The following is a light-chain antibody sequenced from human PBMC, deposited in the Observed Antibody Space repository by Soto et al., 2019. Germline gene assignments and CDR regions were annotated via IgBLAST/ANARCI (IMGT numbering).Light chain of an antibody. CDR1: GSDVGSYNY. V-gene: IGLV2-14*01. J-gene: IGLJ1*01. CDR3: SSYTSSSAL. Sequence: QSVLTQPATVSGTPVQSSTISCAGTGSDVGSYNYVSWYQQHPGKAPKPMSYEISNRPSGVSGRFSGSKSGNPASLTISGLQAEDEADYYCSSYTSSSALFGTGTKVTVL. CDR2: EIS.